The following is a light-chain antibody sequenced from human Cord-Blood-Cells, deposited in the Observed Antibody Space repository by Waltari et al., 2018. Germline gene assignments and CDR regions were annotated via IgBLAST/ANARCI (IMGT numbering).Light chain of an antibody. CDR3: QQYNNWPLT. J-gene: IGKJ4*01. CDR2: GAS. V-gene: IGKV3-15*01. CDR1: QSVSSN. Sequence: EIVMTQSPATLSVSPGERATLSCRASQSVSSNLAWYQQKPGQAPRLRIYGASNRATGSPARFSGSGSGTEFTLTISSLQSEDFAVYYCQQYNNWPLTFGGGTKVEIK.